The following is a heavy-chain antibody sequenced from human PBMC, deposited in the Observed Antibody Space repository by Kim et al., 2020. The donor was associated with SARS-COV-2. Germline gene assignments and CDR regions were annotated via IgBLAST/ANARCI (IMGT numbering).Heavy chain of an antibody. CDR1: GYTFTSYA. V-gene: IGHV7-4-1*02. CDR2: INTNTVNP. J-gene: IGHJ5*02. CDR3: ARAPGGAAAGSEDNWFDP. Sequence: ASVKVSCKASGYTFTSYAMNWVRQAPGQGLEWMGWINTNTVNPTFAQGFTGRFVFSLDTSVSTAYLQFSSLKAEYTAVYYCARAPGGAAAGSEDNWFDPWGQVTLGTVSS. D-gene: IGHD6-13*01.